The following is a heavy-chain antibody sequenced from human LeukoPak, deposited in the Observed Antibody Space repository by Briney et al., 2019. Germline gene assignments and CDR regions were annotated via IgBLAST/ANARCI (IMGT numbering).Heavy chain of an antibody. D-gene: IGHD3-22*01. CDR1: GGTFSSYA. CDR3: ARGVHRRYYDISAYFSD. J-gene: IGHJ4*02. CDR2: INPSGGNT. V-gene: IGHV1-46*01. Sequence: ASVKVSCKASGGTFSSYAISWVRQAPGQGLEWMGIINPSGGNTKYAQKFQGRVTMTRDMSTSTVYMELSSLRSEDTAVYYCARGVHRRYYDISAYFSDWGQGTLVTVSS.